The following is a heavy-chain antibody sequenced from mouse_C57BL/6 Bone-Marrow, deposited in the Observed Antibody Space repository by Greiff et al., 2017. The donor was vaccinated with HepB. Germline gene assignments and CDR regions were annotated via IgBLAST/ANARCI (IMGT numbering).Heavy chain of an antibody. CDR2: ISSGSSTI. J-gene: IGHJ4*01. D-gene: IGHD3-1*01. CDR1: GFTFSDYG. CDR3: ARPGGLRNYYAMDY. Sequence: EVQGVESGGGLVKPGGSLKLSCAASGFTFSDYGMHWVRQAPEKGLEWVAYISSGSSTIYYADTVKGRFTISRDNAKNTLFLQMTSLRSEDTAMYYCARPGGLRNYYAMDYWGQGTSVTVSS. V-gene: IGHV5-17*01.